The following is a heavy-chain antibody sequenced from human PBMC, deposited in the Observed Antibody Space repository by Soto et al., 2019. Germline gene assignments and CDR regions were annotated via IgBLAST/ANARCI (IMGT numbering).Heavy chain of an antibody. CDR1: GFTFSSYA. V-gene: IGHV3-23*01. Sequence: PGGSLRLSCAASGFTFSSYAMSWVRQAPGKGLEWVSAISGSGGSTYYADSVKGRFTISRDNSKNTLYLQMNSLRAEDTAVYYCARGSGDGSGTPSYYYYYYMDVWGKGTTVTVSS. J-gene: IGHJ6*03. D-gene: IGHD3-10*01. CDR2: ISGSGGST. CDR3: ARGSGDGSGTPSYYYYYYMDV.